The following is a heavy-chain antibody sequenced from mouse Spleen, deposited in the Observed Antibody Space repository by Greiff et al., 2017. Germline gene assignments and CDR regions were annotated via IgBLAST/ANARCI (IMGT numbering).Heavy chain of an antibody. Sequence: EVKLMESGGGLVKLGGSLKLSCAASGFTFSSYYMSWVRQTPEKRLEWVATISNSGGSTYYPDSVKDRFTISRDNAKNTLYLQMSSLNSEDTAVYYCARDGTYAMDYWGQGTSVTVSS. V-gene: IGHV5-6-4*01. J-gene: IGHJ4*01. CDR1: GFTFSSYY. CDR2: ISNSGGST. D-gene: IGHD3-3*01. CDR3: ARDGTYAMDY.